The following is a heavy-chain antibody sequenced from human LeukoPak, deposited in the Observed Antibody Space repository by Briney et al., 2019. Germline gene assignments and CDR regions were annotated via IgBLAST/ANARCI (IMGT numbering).Heavy chain of an antibody. Sequence: PSETLSLTCAVYGGSFSGYYWSWLRQPPGKGLEWIGEINHSGSTYYNPPLKSRVTISVDTSKNQYFLKLSSVTAADTAVYYCAREYCSSTSCPDAFDIWGQGTMVTVSS. V-gene: IGHV4-34*01. J-gene: IGHJ3*02. D-gene: IGHD2-2*01. CDR1: GGSFSGYY. CDR2: INHSGST. CDR3: AREYCSSTSCPDAFDI.